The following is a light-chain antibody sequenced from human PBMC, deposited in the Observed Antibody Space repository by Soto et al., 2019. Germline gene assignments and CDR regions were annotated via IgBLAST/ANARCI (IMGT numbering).Light chain of an antibody. CDR2: AAS. V-gene: IGKV3-20*01. Sequence: EIVLTQSPGTLSLSPGERATLSCRASHSVSSSYLAWYQQKPGQAPRLLIYAASNRATGIPDRFSGSGSGTDFSLTISRLEPEDFAVYYCQQYGSSPPWTFAQGTKVEIK. J-gene: IGKJ1*01. CDR3: QQYGSSPPWT. CDR1: HSVSSSY.